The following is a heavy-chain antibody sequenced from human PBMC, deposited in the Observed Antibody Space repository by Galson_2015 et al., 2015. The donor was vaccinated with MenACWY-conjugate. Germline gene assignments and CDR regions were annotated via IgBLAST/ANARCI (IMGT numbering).Heavy chain of an antibody. CDR2: INAGTGDT. V-gene: IGHV1-3*01. CDR1: GFTFTTFA. Sequence: SVKVSCKASGFTFTTFAIHWLRQAPGQGLEWMAWINAGTGDTKSSQNFQGRVTITRDTSASTAYMELSSLRSEDTAVYYCARQYYYGSGSNFYFAYWGQGTLVTVSS. D-gene: IGHD3-10*01. CDR3: ARQYYYGSGSNFYFAY. J-gene: IGHJ4*02.